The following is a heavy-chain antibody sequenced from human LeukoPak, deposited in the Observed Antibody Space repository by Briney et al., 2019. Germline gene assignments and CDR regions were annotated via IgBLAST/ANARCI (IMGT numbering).Heavy chain of an antibody. V-gene: IGHV3-30*18. CDR3: AKSPDRYSYGYDPFDY. Sequence: GGSLRLSCAASGFTFSSYSMNWVRQAPGKGLEWVAVISYDGSNKYYADSVKGRFTISRDNSKNTLYLQMNSLRAEDTAVYYCAKSPDRYSYGYDPFDYWGQGTLVTVSS. CDR1: GFTFSSYS. J-gene: IGHJ4*02. CDR2: ISYDGSNK. D-gene: IGHD5-18*01.